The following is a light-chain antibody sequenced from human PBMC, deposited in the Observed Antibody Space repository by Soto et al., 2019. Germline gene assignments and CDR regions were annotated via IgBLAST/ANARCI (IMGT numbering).Light chain of an antibody. CDR3: AAWDDSLSGPV. CDR1: NSNLGSNY. CDR2: RNN. J-gene: IGLJ1*01. Sequence: QSVLTQPPSASGTPGQRVTISCSGRNSNLGSNYVYWYQQVPGTAPKLVIYRNNQRPSGVPDRVSASKSGTSASLAISGLRSEDEGDYYCAAWDDSLSGPVFGTGTKVTAL. V-gene: IGLV1-47*01.